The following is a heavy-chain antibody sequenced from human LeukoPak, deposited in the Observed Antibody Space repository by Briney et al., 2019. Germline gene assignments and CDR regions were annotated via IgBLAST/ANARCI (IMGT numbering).Heavy chain of an antibody. J-gene: IGHJ4*02. CDR1: GYTFSTYG. V-gene: IGHV1-18*01. CDR2: ISVYNGHT. CDR3: AREHFASYSDSGAYYYFLDY. D-gene: IGHD3-22*01. Sequence: ASVKVSCKASGYTFSTYGITWVRQAPGQGHEWMGWISVYNGHTNYAQRLQGRVTMTTDTSTNTAYLEMRSLRSDDTAVYYCAREHFASYSDSGAYYYFLDYWGQGTLVTVSS.